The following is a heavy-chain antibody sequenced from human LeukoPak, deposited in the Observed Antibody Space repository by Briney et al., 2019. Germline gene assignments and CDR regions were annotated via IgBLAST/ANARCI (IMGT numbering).Heavy chain of an antibody. D-gene: IGHD6-19*01. CDR3: ARDESSIAVAGTYFDY. Sequence: PGGSLRLSCAASGFTFSSYAMHWVRQAPGKGLEWVSVIYSGGSTYYADSVKGRFTISRDNSKNTLYLQMNSLRAEDTAVYYCARDESSIAVAGTYFDYWGQGTLVTVSS. V-gene: IGHV3-66*01. CDR2: IYSGGST. J-gene: IGHJ4*02. CDR1: GFTFSSYA.